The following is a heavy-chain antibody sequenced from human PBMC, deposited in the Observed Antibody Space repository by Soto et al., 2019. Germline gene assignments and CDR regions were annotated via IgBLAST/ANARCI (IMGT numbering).Heavy chain of an antibody. CDR2: INPNSGGT. V-gene: IGHV1-2*04. CDR1: GYTFTGYY. CDR3: ARANVLRDGYKLDY. J-gene: IGHJ4*02. Sequence: GASVKVSCKASGYTFTGYYMHWVRQAPGQGLEWMGWINPNSGGTNYAQKFQGWVTMTRDTSISTAYMELSRLRSDDTAVYYCARANVLRDGYKLDYWGQGTLVTVSS. D-gene: IGHD5-12*01.